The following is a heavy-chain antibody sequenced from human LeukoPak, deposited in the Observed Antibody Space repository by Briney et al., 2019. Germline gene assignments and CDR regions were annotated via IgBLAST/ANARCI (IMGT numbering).Heavy chain of an antibody. CDR3: ARGGESYYGSGSHDY. CDR2: TKHDGSEK. CDR1: GFTFSSYW. V-gene: IGHV3-7*01. D-gene: IGHD3-10*01. Sequence: GGSLRLSCAASGFTFSSYWMNWVRQAPGKGLEWVANTKHDGSEKYYVDSMKGRFTISRDNAKKSLYLQMNSLRAEDTAVYYCARGGESYYGSGSHDYWGQGTLVTVSS. J-gene: IGHJ4*02.